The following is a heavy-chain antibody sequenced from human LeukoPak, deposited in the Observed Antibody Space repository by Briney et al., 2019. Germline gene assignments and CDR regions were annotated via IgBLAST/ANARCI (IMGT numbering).Heavy chain of an antibody. V-gene: IGHV5-51*01. J-gene: IGHJ4*02. CDR3: AREGASSGYHFDY. Sequence: HGESLKISCKGSGYSFTSYWIGWVRQMPGKGLEWMGIIYPGDSDTRYSPSLQGQVTISADKSISTAYLQWSSLKASDSAMYYCAREGASSGYHFDYWGQGTLVTVSS. CDR2: IYPGDSDT. CDR1: GYSFTSYW. D-gene: IGHD3-22*01.